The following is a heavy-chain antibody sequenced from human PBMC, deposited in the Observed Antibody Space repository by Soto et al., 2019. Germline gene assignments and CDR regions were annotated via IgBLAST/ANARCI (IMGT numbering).Heavy chain of an antibody. D-gene: IGHD2-21*02. V-gene: IGHV4-59*02. CDR2: SYGGYA. J-gene: IGHJ5*02. Sequence: SETLSLTCTVSGVSVGTFFWSWIRQTPGGGLDVIAHSYGGYAHYSPSLQSRIRVSTDTSKNQFSLQLKSVTAADTAVYFCARDRGLGDFPRRFDTWGQGILVTVSS. CDR3: ARDRGLGDFPRRFDT. CDR1: GVSVGTFF.